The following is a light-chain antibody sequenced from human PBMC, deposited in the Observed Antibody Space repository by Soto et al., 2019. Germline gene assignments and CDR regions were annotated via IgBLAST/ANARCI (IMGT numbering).Light chain of an antibody. CDR2: QDS. CDR3: QAWDSSASYVV. V-gene: IGLV3-1*01. J-gene: IGLJ2*01. Sequence: SYELTHPPSVSVSPGQTASITCSGDKLGDKYACWYQQKPGQSPVLVIYQDSKRPSGFPERFSGSNSGNTATLTISGTQAMDEADYYCQAWDSSASYVVFGGGTKLTVL. CDR1: KLGDKY.